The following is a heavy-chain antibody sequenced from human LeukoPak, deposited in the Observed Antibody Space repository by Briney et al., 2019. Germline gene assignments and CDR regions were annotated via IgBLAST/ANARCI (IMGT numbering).Heavy chain of an antibody. CDR3: ARDYTGFDY. J-gene: IGHJ4*02. V-gene: IGHV4-34*01. CDR1: GGSFSGYY. D-gene: IGHD2-2*02. CDR2: INHSGST. Sequence: SETLSLTCAVYGGSFSGYYWSWIRQPPGKGLEWIGEINHSGSTNYNPSLKSRVTISVDTSKNQFSLKLSSVTAADTAVYYCARDYTGFDYWAREPWSPSPQ.